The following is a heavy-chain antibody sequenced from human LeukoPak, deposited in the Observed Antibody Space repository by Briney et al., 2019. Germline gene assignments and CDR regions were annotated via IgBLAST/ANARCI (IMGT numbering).Heavy chain of an antibody. Sequence: QPGGSLRLSCAASGFTFSSYWMHWVRQAPGKGLVWVSRINSDGSSTSYADSVKGRFTISRDNSKNTLYLQMNSLRAEDTAVYYCAKEGYCSSTSCYTPPARYFQHWGQGTLVTVSS. V-gene: IGHV3-74*01. CDR3: AKEGYCSSTSCYTPPARYFQH. CDR1: GFTFSSYW. D-gene: IGHD2-2*02. CDR2: INSDGSST. J-gene: IGHJ1*01.